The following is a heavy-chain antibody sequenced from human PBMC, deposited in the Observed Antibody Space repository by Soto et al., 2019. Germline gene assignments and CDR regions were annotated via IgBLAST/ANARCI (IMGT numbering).Heavy chain of an antibody. CDR2: IYFSGTT. CDR3: ARGPHVEMATPSLYFDY. J-gene: IGHJ4*02. CDR1: GVSISDTSYY. D-gene: IGHD5-12*01. Sequence: SETLSLTCNVSGVSISDTSYYWGWIRQPPGKGLEWIGTIYFSGTTFYNPSLKSRLTISVDTSKNQFSLRLSSVTAADTAVYYCARGPHVEMATPSLYFDYWGQGTLVTVSS. V-gene: IGHV4-39*01.